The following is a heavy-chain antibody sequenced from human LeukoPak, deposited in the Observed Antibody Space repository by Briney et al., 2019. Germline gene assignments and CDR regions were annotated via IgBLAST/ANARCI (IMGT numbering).Heavy chain of an antibody. CDR2: IHGDGSTT. J-gene: IGHJ6*03. V-gene: IGHV3-74*01. Sequence: GGSLRLSCAASGFTFSTFAIHWVRQVPGEGLVWFSRIHGDGSTTSYADSVKGRFTVSRDNAKKSLYLQMSSLRAEDTAVYYCARVYSSSWYSGYLYMDVWGKGTTVTVSS. CDR1: GFTFSTFA. CDR3: ARVYSSSWYSGYLYMDV. D-gene: IGHD6-13*01.